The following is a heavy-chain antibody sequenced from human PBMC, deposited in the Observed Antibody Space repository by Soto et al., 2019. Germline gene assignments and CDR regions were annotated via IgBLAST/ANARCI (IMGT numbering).Heavy chain of an antibody. CDR1: GYTXTSYY. CDR3: ARAYYDFWSGYYLPFNWFDP. V-gene: IGHV1-46*01. CDR2: INPSGGST. Sequence: GASVKVSCKASGYTXTSYYMHWVRQAPGQGLEWMGIINPSGGSTSYAQKFQGRVTMTRDTSTSTVYMELSSLRSEDTAVYYCARAYYDFWSGYYLPFNWFDPWGQGTLVTVSS. D-gene: IGHD3-3*01. J-gene: IGHJ5*02.